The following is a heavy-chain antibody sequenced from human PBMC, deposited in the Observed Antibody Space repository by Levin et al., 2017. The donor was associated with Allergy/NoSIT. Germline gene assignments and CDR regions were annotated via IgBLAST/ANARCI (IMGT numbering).Heavy chain of an antibody. CDR1: GLSFNTYG. Sequence: LSLTCAVSGLSFNTYGMNWVRQARGKGLEWVALITSDGHTTFYADSVRGRFTISRDNSKSTVYLQMNNLRSDDTAVYYCAARVFDHWGQGTLVTVSS. J-gene: IGHJ4*02. CDR2: ITSDGHTT. CDR3: AARVFDH. V-gene: IGHV3-30*03.